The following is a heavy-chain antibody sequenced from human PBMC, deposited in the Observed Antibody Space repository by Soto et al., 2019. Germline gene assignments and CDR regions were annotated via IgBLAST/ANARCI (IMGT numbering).Heavy chain of an antibody. J-gene: IGHJ6*02. V-gene: IGHV4-59*08. Sequence: PSETLSLTCIVSGGSISGYYWSWIRQPPGKGLEWIGYIFYSGSTNYNPSLKSRLTISVDTSKNQFSLKLTSVTAADSAVYYCARHPDYRNNNFYYDMDVWGQGTTVT. D-gene: IGHD4-4*01. CDR1: GGSISGYY. CDR2: IFYSGST. CDR3: ARHPDYRNNNFYYDMDV.